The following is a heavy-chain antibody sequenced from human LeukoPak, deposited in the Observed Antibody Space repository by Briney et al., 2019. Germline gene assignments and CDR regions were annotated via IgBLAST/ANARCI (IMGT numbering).Heavy chain of an antibody. V-gene: IGHV4-59*01. CDR3: ARDGWDCSGGSCNLKGMDV. D-gene: IGHD2-15*01. J-gene: IGHJ6*02. Sequence: PSETLSLTCTVSGGSISSYYWSWIRQPPGKGLEWIGYIYYSGSTNYNPSLKSRVTISVDTSKNQFSLKLSSVTAADTAVYYCARDGWDCSGGSCNLKGMDVWGQGTTVTVSS. CDR2: IYYSGST. CDR1: GGSISSYY.